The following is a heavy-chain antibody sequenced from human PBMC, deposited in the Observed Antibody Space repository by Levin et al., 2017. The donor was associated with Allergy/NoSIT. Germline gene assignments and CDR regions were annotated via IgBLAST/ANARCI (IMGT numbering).Heavy chain of an antibody. CDR3: SSAPGFSDY. Sequence: AGGSLRLSCAASGFTVGNNYVAWVRQAPGKGLDWLSVIYSGGGTYYADSVKGRFTISRDKSKNTVYLQMNSLRVEDTAVYYCSSAPGFSDYWGQGTLVTVSS. CDR1: GFTVGNNY. V-gene: IGHV3-66*01. J-gene: IGHJ4*02. CDR2: IYSGGGT.